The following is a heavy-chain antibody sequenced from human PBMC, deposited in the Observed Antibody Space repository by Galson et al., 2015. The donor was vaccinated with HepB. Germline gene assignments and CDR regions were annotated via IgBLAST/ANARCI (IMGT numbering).Heavy chain of an antibody. CDR1: GYTFTNYG. CDR3: ARGDYGDYEWFDP. J-gene: IGHJ5*02. D-gene: IGHD4-17*01. V-gene: IGHV1-18*04. Sequence: SVKVSCKASGYTFTNYGISWVRQAPGQGLEWMGWISAYNGNTNYAQKLQGRVTMTTDTSTSTAYMELRSLISDDTAVYYCARGDYGDYEWFDPWGQGTLVTVSS. CDR2: ISAYNGNT.